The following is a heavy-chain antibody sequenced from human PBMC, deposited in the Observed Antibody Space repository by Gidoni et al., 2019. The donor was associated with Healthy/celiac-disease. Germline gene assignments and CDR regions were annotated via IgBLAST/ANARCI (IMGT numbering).Heavy chain of an antibody. D-gene: IGHD3-3*01. CDR2: LNHSGST. Sequence: QVQLQQRGAGLLKPSETLSLTCAVYGGSFSGCYWSWIRQPPGKGLEWIGELNHSGSTNYNPSLKSRVTISVDTSKNQFALKLSSVTAADTAVYYCARVITIFGVPRKSVAFDILGQGTMVTVSS. J-gene: IGHJ3*02. CDR3: ARVITIFGVPRKSVAFDI. CDR1: GGSFSGCY. V-gene: IGHV4-34*01.